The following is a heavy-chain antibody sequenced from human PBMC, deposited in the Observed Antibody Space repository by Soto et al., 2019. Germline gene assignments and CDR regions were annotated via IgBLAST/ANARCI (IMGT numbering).Heavy chain of an antibody. J-gene: IGHJ5*02. V-gene: IGHV3-7*05. CDR3: AREALKDPQVPPRFDP. CDR2: IKQDGSEK. Sequence: GGSLRLSCAASGFTFSSYWMSWVRQAPGKGLEWVANIKQDGSEKYYVDSVKGRFTISRDNAKNSLYLQMNSLRAEDTAVYYCAREALKDPQVPPRFDPWGQGTLVTVSS. CDR1: GFTFSSYW.